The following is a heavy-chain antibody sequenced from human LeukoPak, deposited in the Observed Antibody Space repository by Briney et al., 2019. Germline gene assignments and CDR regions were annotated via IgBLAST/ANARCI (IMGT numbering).Heavy chain of an antibody. J-gene: IGHJ4*02. Sequence: GGSLRLSCAASGFTFSDYRMNWVRQAPGKGLEWISSISNDLSTIHYAASVKGRFTISRDNARNSLYLQMDSLRAEDTALYYCAKKYYYGSGSYIFNFDYWGQGTPVTVSS. CDR3: AKKYYYGSGSYIFNFDY. D-gene: IGHD3-10*01. CDR1: GFTFSDYR. CDR2: ISNDLSTI. V-gene: IGHV3-48*04.